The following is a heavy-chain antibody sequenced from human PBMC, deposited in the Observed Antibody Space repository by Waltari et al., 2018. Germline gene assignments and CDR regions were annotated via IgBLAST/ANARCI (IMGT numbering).Heavy chain of an antibody. D-gene: IGHD2-2*01. CDR2: INHSGST. Sequence: QVQLQQWGAGLLKPSETLSLTCAVYGGSFRGYYWSWIRPPPGKGREWIGEINHSGSTNYNPSRKSRVTISVDTSKNQFSLKLSSVTAADTAVYYCARVVLGYCSSTSCYDYYYGMDVWGQGTTVTVSS. J-gene: IGHJ6*02. CDR1: GGSFRGYY. V-gene: IGHV4-34*01. CDR3: ARVVLGYCSSTSCYDYYYGMDV.